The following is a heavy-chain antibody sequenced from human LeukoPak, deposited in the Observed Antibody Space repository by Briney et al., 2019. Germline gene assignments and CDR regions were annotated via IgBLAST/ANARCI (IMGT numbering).Heavy chain of an antibody. Sequence: GGSLRLSCAASGFTFSSYSMTWVRQAPGKGLEWVSSISSSSSYIYYADSVKGRFTISRDNDKNSLYLQMNSLRAEDTAVYYCARVVYGSGSYYFDYWGQGTLVTVSS. J-gene: IGHJ4*02. D-gene: IGHD3-10*01. CDR3: ARVVYGSGSYYFDY. CDR2: ISSSSSYI. V-gene: IGHV3-21*01. CDR1: GFTFSSYS.